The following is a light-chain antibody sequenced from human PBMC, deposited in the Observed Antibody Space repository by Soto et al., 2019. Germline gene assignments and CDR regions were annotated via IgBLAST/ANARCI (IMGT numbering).Light chain of an antibody. CDR3: QQYNDNWPT. CDR1: QSVRTN. Sequence: EIVMTQSPATLSVSPGERVTLSCRASQSVRTNLAWYQHRPGQDPRLLMYGASNRATGYPARFSGGGSGTEFTLTISSLQSEDFAVYYCQQYNDNWPTFGQGTKVELK. CDR2: GAS. J-gene: IGKJ1*01. V-gene: IGKV3-15*01.